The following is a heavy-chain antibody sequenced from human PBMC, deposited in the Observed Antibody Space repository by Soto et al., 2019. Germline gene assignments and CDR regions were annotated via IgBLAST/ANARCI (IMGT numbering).Heavy chain of an antibody. D-gene: IGHD2-8*01. CDR3: TTVAYCVYVSDY. Sequence: EVELVESGGGLVKPGGSLRLSCAASGFAFTNAGMTWVRQAPGKALEWVGRIRSQLDGGTTDYAAPVKGRFTISRDDSKNTLYLQMNSLKTEDTAVYYCTTVAYCVYVSDYWGQGALFSVSS. CDR2: IRSQLDGGTT. CDR1: GFAFTNAG. J-gene: IGHJ4*02. V-gene: IGHV3-15*01.